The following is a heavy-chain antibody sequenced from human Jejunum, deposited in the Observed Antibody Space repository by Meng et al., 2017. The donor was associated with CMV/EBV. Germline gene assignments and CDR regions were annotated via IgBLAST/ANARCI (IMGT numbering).Heavy chain of an antibody. CDR1: GFTFSTYW. D-gene: IGHD3-10*01. V-gene: IGHV3-7*01. J-gene: IGHJ4*02. Sequence: SCARYGFTFSTYWMAWVGQAPGKGLEWVANIKQDGSEKYYVDSVKGRFTISRDNAKNSLFLQMNSLRAEDTAMYYCARNARGSGYWGQGSLVTVSS. CDR2: IKQDGSEK. CDR3: ARNARGSGY.